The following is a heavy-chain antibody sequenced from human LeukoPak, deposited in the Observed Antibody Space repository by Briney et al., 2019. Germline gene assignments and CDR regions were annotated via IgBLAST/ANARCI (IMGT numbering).Heavy chain of an antibody. CDR1: GFTFSSYA. D-gene: IGHD2-2*01. Sequence: PGGSLRLSCAASGFTFSSYAMHWVRQAPGKGLEWVAVISYDGSNKYYADSVKGRFTISRDNSKNTLYLQMNSLRAEDTAVYYCARGVVPAAPNVIGYWGQGTLVTVSS. CDR3: ARGVVPAAPNVIGY. J-gene: IGHJ4*02. CDR2: ISYDGSNK. V-gene: IGHV3-30-3*01.